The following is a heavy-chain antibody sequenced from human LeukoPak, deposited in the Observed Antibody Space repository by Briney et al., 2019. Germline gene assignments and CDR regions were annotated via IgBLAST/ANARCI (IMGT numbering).Heavy chain of an antibody. V-gene: IGHV3-30*04. Sequence: GGSLRLSCAASGFTFSSYAMHWVRQAPGKGLEWVAVISYDGSNKYYADSVKGRFTISRDNAKNLLYLQMDSLRVEDTAIYYCARDPRTVRIWGQGTLVTVSS. CDR2: ISYDGSNK. CDR3: ARDPRTVRI. J-gene: IGHJ4*02. CDR1: GFTFSSYA. D-gene: IGHD1-1*01.